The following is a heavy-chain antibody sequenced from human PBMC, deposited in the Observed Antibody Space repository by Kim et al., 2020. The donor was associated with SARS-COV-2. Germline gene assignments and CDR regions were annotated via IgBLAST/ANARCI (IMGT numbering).Heavy chain of an antibody. CDR3: AKEGYSSGWYLYYYYGMDV. J-gene: IGHJ6*02. D-gene: IGHD6-19*01. V-gene: IGHV3-30*02. Sequence: GRFTISRDNSKNTLYLQMNSLGAEDTAVYYCAKEGYSSGWYLYYYYGMDVWGQGTTVTVSS.